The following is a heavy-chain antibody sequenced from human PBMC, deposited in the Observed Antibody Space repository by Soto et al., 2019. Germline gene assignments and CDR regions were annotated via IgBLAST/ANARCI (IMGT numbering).Heavy chain of an antibody. V-gene: IGHV3-66*02. Sequence: GGSLRLSCAASGFTVSSNYMSWVRQAPGKGLEWVSVIYSGGSTYYADSVKGRFTISRDNSKNTLYLQMNSLRAEDTAVYYCARSGWGPYAEYYFDYWGQGTLVTVSS. D-gene: IGHD6-19*01. CDR1: GFTVSSNY. CDR3: ARSGWGPYAEYYFDY. J-gene: IGHJ4*02. CDR2: IYSGGST.